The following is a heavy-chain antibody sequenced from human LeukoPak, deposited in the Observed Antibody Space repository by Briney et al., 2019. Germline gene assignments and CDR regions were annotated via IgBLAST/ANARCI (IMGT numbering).Heavy chain of an antibody. CDR1: GFTFSSYA. Sequence: GGSLRLSCAASGFTFSSYAMSWVCQAPGKGLEWVSAISGSGGSTYYADSVKGRFTISRDNSKNTLYLQMNSLRAEDTAVYYCAKRSFSYTAMVYYFDYWGQGTLVTVSS. D-gene: IGHD5-18*01. CDR3: AKRSFSYTAMVYYFDY. V-gene: IGHV3-23*01. J-gene: IGHJ4*02. CDR2: ISGSGGST.